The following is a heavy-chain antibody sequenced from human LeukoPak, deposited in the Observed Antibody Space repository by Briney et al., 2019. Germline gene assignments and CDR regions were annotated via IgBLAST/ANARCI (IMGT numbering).Heavy chain of an antibody. CDR2: ISSSSTII. CDR3: ARAWELLYPFDY. J-gene: IGHJ4*02. CDR1: GFTFSNYN. Sequence: GGSLRLSCADPGFTFSNYNMNWVRQAPGKGLERVSYISSSSTIIYYADSVKGRFTISRDNAKNSLSLQMNSLRAEDTAVYYCARAWELLYPFDYWGQGTLVTVSS. V-gene: IGHV3-48*01. D-gene: IGHD1-26*01.